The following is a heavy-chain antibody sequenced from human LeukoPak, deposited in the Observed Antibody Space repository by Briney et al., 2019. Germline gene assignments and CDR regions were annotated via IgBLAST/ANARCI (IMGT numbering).Heavy chain of an antibody. V-gene: IGHV4-34*01. D-gene: IGHD3-3*01. J-gene: IGHJ6*02. Sequence: PSETLSLTCAVYGGSFSGYYWSWIRQPPGKGLEWIGEINHSGSTNYNPSLKSRVTIPVDTSKNQFSLKLSSVTAADTAVYYCARCFWSGYYDYYYGMDVWGQGTTVTVSS. CDR1: GGSFSGYY. CDR3: ARCFWSGYYDYYYGMDV. CDR2: INHSGST.